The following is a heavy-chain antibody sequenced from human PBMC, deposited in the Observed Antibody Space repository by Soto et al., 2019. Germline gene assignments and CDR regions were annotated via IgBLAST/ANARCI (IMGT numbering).Heavy chain of an antibody. J-gene: IGHJ4*02. CDR3: AREGSGTFYT. D-gene: IGHD3-10*01. Sequence: EVQVVEAGGGFVQPGGSLRLSCAVSGFTVSTHYMSWVRQDPGKGLQWVSVIYTDGSTSYAASVKGRFTVSRHISKNMVFLQMNSLRTEDTALYYCAREGSGTFYTWGQGTLVTVSS. CDR1: GFTVSTHY. V-gene: IGHV3-66*01. CDR2: IYTDGST.